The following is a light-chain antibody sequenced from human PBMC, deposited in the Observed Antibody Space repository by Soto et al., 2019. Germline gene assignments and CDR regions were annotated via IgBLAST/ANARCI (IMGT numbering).Light chain of an antibody. CDR3: QQYGSSRWT. Sequence: EIVLTHSPGTLSLSTGERATLSCRASQIVSSSYLAWYQHKPGQAPRLLIYGASSRATGIPDRFSGSGSGTDFTLTISRLEPEDFAVYYCQQYGSSRWTFGQGTKVDIK. CDR1: QIVSSSY. V-gene: IGKV3-20*01. J-gene: IGKJ1*01. CDR2: GAS.